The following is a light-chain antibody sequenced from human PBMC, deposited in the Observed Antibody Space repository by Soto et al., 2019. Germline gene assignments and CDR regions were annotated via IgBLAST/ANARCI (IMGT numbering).Light chain of an antibody. J-gene: IGKJ2*01. CDR2: AAS. CDR3: QQSYTTPRT. CDR1: QRISTY. Sequence: DIQMTQSPSSLSASVGDRVSISCRASQRISTYLNWYQQRPGKAPKLLIYAASHLQSGVPSRFSGSASGTDFTLTISSLEPEDFATYYCQQSYTTPRTFGQGTKLEIK. V-gene: IGKV1-39*01.